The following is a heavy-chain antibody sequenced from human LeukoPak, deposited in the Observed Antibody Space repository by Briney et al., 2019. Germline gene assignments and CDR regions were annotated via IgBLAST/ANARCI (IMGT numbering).Heavy chain of an antibody. CDR2: ISGSSSYI. D-gene: IGHD6-19*01. CDR1: GFTFSSYS. V-gene: IGHV3-21*01. J-gene: IGHJ6*02. CDR3: ARDRDSSGWYVDYYYGMDV. Sequence: GGSLRLSCAASGFTFSSYSMNWVRQAPGKGLEWVSSISGSSSYIYYADSVKGRFTISRDNAKNSLYLQMNSLRAEDTAVYYCARDRDSSGWYVDYYYGMDVWGQGTTVTVSS.